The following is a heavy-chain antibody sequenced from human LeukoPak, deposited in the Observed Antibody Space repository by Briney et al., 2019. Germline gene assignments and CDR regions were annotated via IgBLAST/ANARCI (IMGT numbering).Heavy chain of an antibody. Sequence: ASVKVSCKASGYTFTSYGITWVRQAPGQGLEWMGWISAYNGNTNYAQKLQGRVTMTTDTSTSTAYMELRSLRSDDTAVYYCARDLRGDYVFDYWGQGTRVTVSS. CDR2: ISAYNGNT. CDR3: ARDLRGDYVFDY. D-gene: IGHD3-10*02. CDR1: GYTFTSYG. J-gene: IGHJ4*02. V-gene: IGHV1-18*01.